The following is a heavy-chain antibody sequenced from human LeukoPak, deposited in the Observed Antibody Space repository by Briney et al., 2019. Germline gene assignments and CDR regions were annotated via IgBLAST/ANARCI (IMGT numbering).Heavy chain of an antibody. CDR1: GGSFSGYY. CDR3: ARGRYSSSWPKSIDY. CDR2: INHSGST. Sequence: SETLSLTCAVYGGSFSGYYWSWIRQPPGKGLEWIGEINHSGSTNYSPSLKSRVTISVDTSKNQFSLKLSSVTAADTAVYYCARGRYSSSWPKSIDYWGQGTLVTVSS. D-gene: IGHD6-13*01. V-gene: IGHV4-34*01. J-gene: IGHJ4*02.